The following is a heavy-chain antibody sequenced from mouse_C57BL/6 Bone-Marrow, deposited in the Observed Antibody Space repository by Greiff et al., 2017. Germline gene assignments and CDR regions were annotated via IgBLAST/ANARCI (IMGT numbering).Heavy chain of an antibody. V-gene: IGHV1-19*01. CDR1: GYTFTDYY. J-gene: IGHJ4*01. CDR3: ARRAYYYYARDY. Sequence: EVQLQQSGPVLVKPGASVKMSCKASGYTFTDYYMNWVKQSHGKSLEWIGVIIPYNGGTSYNQKFKGKATLTVDKSSSTAYMELNTLTSEDSAVYYCARRAYYYYARDYWGQGTSVTVSS. CDR2: IIPYNGGT.